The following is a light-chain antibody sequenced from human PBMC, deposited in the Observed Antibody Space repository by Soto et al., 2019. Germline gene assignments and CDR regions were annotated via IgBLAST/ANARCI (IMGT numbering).Light chain of an antibody. CDR1: SSDIGTYNF. J-gene: IGLJ3*02. CDR3: CSYAGGSIYVL. Sequence: QSALTQPASVSGSPGQSITISCTGTSSDIGTYNFVSWYQQRPGKAPKLLIFEVTKRPSGVSSRFSASKSGNTASLTISGLQAEDEADYYCCSYAGGSIYVLFGGGTKVTVL. V-gene: IGLV2-23*02. CDR2: EVT.